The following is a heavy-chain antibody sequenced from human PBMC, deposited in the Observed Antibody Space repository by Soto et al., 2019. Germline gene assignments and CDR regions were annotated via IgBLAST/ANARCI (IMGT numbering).Heavy chain of an antibody. CDR1: GFTFSSYA. CDR3: ARDWSRWDY. V-gene: IGHV3-30-3*01. J-gene: IGHJ4*02. D-gene: IGHD2-15*01. CDR2: ISYDGSNQ. Sequence: QVQLVESGGGVVQPGRSLRLSCAASGFTFSSYAMHWVRQAPGKGLEWVAVISYDGSNQYYADSVKGRFTISRDNSKNTLYLQMNSLRAEDTAVYYCARDWSRWDYWGQGTLVTVS.